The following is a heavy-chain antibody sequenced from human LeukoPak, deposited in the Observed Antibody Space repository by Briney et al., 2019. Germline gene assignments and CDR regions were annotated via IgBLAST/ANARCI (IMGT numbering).Heavy chain of an antibody. D-gene: IGHD3-10*01. V-gene: IGHV4-59*07. Sequence: PSDTQSLTCSVSGDRHNSHHWTWTRQPPGKGLEWIGYIYYGWSSSYNPSLKSRVTISVDTSKSQVSLRLNSVAAADTAMYYCATARGEGWLRYYPLFDYWGQGVLVTVSS. CDR1: GDRHNSHH. CDR2: IYYGWSS. J-gene: IGHJ4*02. CDR3: ATARGEGWLRYYPLFDY.